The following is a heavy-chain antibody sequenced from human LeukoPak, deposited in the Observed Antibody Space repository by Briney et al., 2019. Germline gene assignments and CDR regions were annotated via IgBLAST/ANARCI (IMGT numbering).Heavy chain of an antibody. CDR3: AKDLAATWAFDI. Sequence: GGSLRLSCAASGFTFSNYAMSWIRQDPEKGLEWVSTISASGGRTYYADSVRGRFTISRDNSKNTLYLQMNSLRAKDTAVYYCAKDLAATWAFDIWGRGTRVTVSS. CDR2: ISASGGRT. CDR1: GFTFSNYA. D-gene: IGHD6-13*01. V-gene: IGHV3-23*01. J-gene: IGHJ3*02.